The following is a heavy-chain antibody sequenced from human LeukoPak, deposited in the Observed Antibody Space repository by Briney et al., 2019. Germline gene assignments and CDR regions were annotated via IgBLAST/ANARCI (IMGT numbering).Heavy chain of an antibody. Sequence: PSETLSLTCAVYGGSFSGYYWSWIRQPPGKGLEWIGEINHSGSTNYNPSLKSRVTISVDTSKNQFSLKLSSVTAADTAVYYCARYPLYCSSTSCYWSDAFDIWGQGTMVTVSS. CDR2: INHSGST. D-gene: IGHD2-2*01. CDR1: GGSFSGYY. CDR3: ARYPLYCSSTSCYWSDAFDI. J-gene: IGHJ3*02. V-gene: IGHV4-34*01.